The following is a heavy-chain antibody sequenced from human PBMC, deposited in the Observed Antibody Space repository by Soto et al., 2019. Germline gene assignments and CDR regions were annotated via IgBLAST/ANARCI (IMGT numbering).Heavy chain of an antibody. Sequence: QVQLVESGGGVVQPGRSLRLSCAASGFTFSSYGMHCVRQAPGKGLEWVAVISYAGDYQYYADSVKGRFTISRDNSKNTLYLQMNTLRPEDTAVYFCAKSRGGSSWYEGDSWGQGTLVTVSS. V-gene: IGHV3-30*18. CDR3: AKSRGGSSWYEGDS. CDR1: GFTFSSYG. CDR2: ISYAGDYQ. J-gene: IGHJ4*02. D-gene: IGHD6-13*01.